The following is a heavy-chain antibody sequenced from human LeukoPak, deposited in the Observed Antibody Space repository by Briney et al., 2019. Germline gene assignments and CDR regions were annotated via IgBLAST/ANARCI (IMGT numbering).Heavy chain of an antibody. CDR2: TNEGGSGK. CDR3: ARAVTSTEGY. Sequence: GGSLRLSCAASGFFFSSYWMTWVRQAPGKVLERVASTNEGGSGKYYVDSVKGRFTISRDNAQKSLYLEMHSLRVEDTAVYYCARAVTSTEGYWGQGTPVTVSS. CDR1: GFFFSSYW. V-gene: IGHV3-7*03. J-gene: IGHJ4*02.